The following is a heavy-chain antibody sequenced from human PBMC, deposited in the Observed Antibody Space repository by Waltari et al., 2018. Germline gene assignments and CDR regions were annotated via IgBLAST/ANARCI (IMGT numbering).Heavy chain of an antibody. V-gene: IGHV4-39*01. Sequence: QLQLQESGPGLVKPSETLSLTCTVSGGSISSSSYYWGWIRQPPGKGLEWIGSIYYRGSTYYTPSLKSRVTISVDTSKNQFSLKLSSVTAADTAVYYCARHLGSSGYYYPGRYYFDYWGQGTLVTVSS. J-gene: IGHJ4*02. CDR3: ARHLGSSGYYYPGRYYFDY. D-gene: IGHD3-22*01. CDR1: GGSISSSSYY. CDR2: IYYRGST.